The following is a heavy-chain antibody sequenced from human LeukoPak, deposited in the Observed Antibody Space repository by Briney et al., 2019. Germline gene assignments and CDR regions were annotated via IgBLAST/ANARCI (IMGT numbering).Heavy chain of an antibody. J-gene: IGHJ1*01. Sequence: SETLSLACTVSSGSISNYYWGWIRQPPGKGLEWIGSIYYSGSTYYNPSLKSRVTISVDTSKNQFSLKLSSVTAADTAVYYCARIGPYYYGSGNSGAYFQHWGQGTLVTVSS. CDR1: SGSISNYY. D-gene: IGHD3-10*01. CDR2: IYYSGST. CDR3: ARIGPYYYGSGNSGAYFQH. V-gene: IGHV4-39*07.